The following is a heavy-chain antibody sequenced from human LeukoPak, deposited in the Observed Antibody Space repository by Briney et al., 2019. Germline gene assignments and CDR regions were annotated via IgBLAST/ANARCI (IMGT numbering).Heavy chain of an antibody. CDR1: GFTFSIYW. Sequence: PGGSLRLSCAASGFTFSIYWVHWVRQGPGKGLVWVSRINSDGSSIDYADSVKGRFSISRDNAKNTLYLQMNDLRAEDTAVYYCAGSDRHCSSTGCPNFYYYGMDVWGQGTTVTVSS. CDR3: AGSDRHCSSTGCPNFYYYGMDV. CDR2: INSDGSSI. V-gene: IGHV3-74*01. D-gene: IGHD2-2*01. J-gene: IGHJ6*02.